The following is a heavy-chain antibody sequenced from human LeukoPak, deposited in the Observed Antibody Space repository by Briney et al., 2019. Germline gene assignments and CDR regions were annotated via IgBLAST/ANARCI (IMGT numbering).Heavy chain of an antibody. Sequence: ASVKVSCKASGYTLSELSMHWVRQAPGKGLEWMGGFDPEDGETIYAQKFQGRVTMTEDTSTDAAYMELSSLRSEDTAVYYCATDRWELLRAFDIWGQGTMVTVSS. CDR2: FDPEDGET. V-gene: IGHV1-24*01. CDR3: ATDRWELLRAFDI. CDR1: GYTLSELS. J-gene: IGHJ3*02. D-gene: IGHD1-26*01.